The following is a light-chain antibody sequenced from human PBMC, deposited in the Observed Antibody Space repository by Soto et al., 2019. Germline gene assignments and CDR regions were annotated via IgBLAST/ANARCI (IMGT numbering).Light chain of an antibody. V-gene: IGKV1-5*03. J-gene: IGKJ4*01. CDR1: QTISSW. Sequence: DIQMTQSPSTLSGSVGDRVTITCRASQTISSWLAWYQQKPGKAPKLLIYKASTLQGGVPSRFSGSGSGTDFSLTISSLQPEDVATYYCQYLNSFPLTFGGGTKVDIK. CDR3: QYLNSFPLT. CDR2: KAS.